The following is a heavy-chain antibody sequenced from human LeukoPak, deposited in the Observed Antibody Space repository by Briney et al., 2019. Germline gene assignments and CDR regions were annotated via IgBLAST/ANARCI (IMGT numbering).Heavy chain of an antibody. D-gene: IGHD1-26*01. J-gene: IGHJ4*02. Sequence: GASVKVSCKASGYTFTGYYMHWVRQAPGQGLEWMGWINPNSGGTNYAQNFQGRVTMTRDTYITTAYMDLSRLRLDDTAVYYCAVGRRTDFDYWGQGTLVTVSS. CDR3: AVGRRTDFDY. CDR1: GYTFTGYY. V-gene: IGHV1-2*02. CDR2: INPNSGGT.